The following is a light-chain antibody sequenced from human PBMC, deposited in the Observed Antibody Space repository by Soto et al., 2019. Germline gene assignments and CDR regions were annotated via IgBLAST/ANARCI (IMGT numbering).Light chain of an antibody. CDR1: QSVSSN. J-gene: IGKJ1*01. CDR2: GAS. CDR3: QQYNNWRTRT. V-gene: IGKV3-15*01. Sequence: EIVMTQSPATLSVSPEERATLSCRASQSVSSNLAWYQQKPGQAPRLLIYGASTRATGIPARFSGSGSGTEFTLTISSLQSEDFAVYYCQQYNNWRTRTFGQGTKVDIK.